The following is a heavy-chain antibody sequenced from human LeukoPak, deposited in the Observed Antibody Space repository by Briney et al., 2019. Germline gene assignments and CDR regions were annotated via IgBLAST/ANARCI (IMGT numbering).Heavy chain of an antibody. CDR2: ITSDSHYI. CDR3: ASGGATVWGY. V-gene: IGHV3-21*01. Sequence: GGSLRLSCAASGFTFSSYAMSWVRQASGEGLEWIAAITSDSHYIYYADSMRGRFTISRDNAENSVYLQMNGLRADDTAVYYCASGGATVWGYWGQGALVIVSS. D-gene: IGHD3-16*01. CDR1: GFTFSSYA. J-gene: IGHJ4*02.